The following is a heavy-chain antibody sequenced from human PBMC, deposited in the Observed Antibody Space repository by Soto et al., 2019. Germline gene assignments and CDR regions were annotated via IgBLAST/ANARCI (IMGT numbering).Heavy chain of an antibody. Sequence: GGSLRLSCAASGFTFSSYGMHWVRQAPGKGLEWVAVISYDGSNKYYADSVKGRFTISRDNSKNTLYLQMNSLRAEDTAVYYCAKGNPAYCSGGSCYQGSYYYGMDVWGQGTTVTVSS. V-gene: IGHV3-30*18. CDR3: AKGNPAYCSGGSCYQGSYYYGMDV. CDR1: GFTFSSYG. CDR2: ISYDGSNK. J-gene: IGHJ6*02. D-gene: IGHD2-15*01.